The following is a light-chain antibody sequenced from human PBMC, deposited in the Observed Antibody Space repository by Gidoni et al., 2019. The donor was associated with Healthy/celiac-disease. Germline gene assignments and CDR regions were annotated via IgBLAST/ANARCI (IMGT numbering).Light chain of an antibody. J-gene: IGLJ2*01. CDR2: GNS. Sequence: QSVLTQPPSVSGAPGQRVTISCTGSSSNIGAGYDVHWYQQLPGTAPKLLIYGNSNRPSGVPDRCSGSKSGTSASLAITGLQAEDEADYYCQSYDSSRSGHVVFGGGTKLTVL. CDR1: SSNIGAGYD. V-gene: IGLV1-40*01. CDR3: QSYDSSRSGHVV.